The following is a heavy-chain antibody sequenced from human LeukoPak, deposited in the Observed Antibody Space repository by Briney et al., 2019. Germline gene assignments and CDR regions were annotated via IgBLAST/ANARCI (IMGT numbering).Heavy chain of an antibody. CDR1: GFTFSGYW. J-gene: IGHJ4*02. CDR3: ARDGGTAMVTTFDH. D-gene: IGHD4-17*01. CDR2: INQDGSET. Sequence: GGSLRLSCAVSGFTFSGYWMSWVRQAPGKGLKWLANINQDGSETYYLDSVKGRFTISRDNAKSSLYLQMNNLKVDDTAVYYCARDGGTAMVTTFDHWGQGALVTVSS. V-gene: IGHV3-7*01.